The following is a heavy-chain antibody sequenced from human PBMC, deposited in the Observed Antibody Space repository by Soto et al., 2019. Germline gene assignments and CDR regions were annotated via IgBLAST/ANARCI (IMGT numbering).Heavy chain of an antibody. D-gene: IGHD6-19*01. CDR1: GDAFPIYG. V-gene: IGHV1-18*01. Sequence: SVKVSCKASGDAFPIYGISWVRQAPGQGLEWMGWITAYNGNTNYAQKLQGRVTMTTDTSTSTACMGLRSLRSDDTTVYYCARVHPGISVAGDYWGQGTVVTVSS. CDR3: ARVHPGISVAGDY. J-gene: IGHJ4*02. CDR2: ITAYNGNT.